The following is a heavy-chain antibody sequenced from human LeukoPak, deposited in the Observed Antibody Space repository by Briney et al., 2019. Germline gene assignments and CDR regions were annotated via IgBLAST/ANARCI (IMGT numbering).Heavy chain of an antibody. V-gene: IGHV3-7*01. J-gene: IGHJ4*02. CDR3: ARFGYVAAVDL. Sequence: PGGSLRLSCAASGFSFSAYWMTWVRQAPGTGLEWVAHINPAGTETYYVDPVKGRFTISRDNAKNLLYLQMNSLRAEDTAVYYCARFGYVAAVDLWGQGTLVTVSS. D-gene: IGHD2-15*01. CDR2: INPAGTET. CDR1: GFSFSAYW.